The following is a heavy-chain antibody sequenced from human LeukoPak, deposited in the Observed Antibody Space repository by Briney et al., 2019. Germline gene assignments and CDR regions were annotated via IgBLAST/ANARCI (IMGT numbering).Heavy chain of an antibody. CDR2: IWYDGSNK. D-gene: IGHD3-22*01. CDR3: AKGIGYYYDSSGYFDY. Sequence: PGRSLRLSCAASGFTFSSYGMHWVRQAPGKGLGWVAVIWYDGSNKYYADSVKGRFTISRDNSKNTLYLQMNSLRAEDTAVYYCAKGIGYYYDSSGYFDYWGQGTLVTVSS. CDR1: GFTFSSYG. V-gene: IGHV3-33*06. J-gene: IGHJ4*02.